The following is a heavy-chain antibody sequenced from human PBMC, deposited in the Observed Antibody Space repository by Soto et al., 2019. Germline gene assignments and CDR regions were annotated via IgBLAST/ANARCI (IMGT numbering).Heavy chain of an antibody. CDR1: GFTFSSYA. CDR3: AKDLSLLRKAATTEFDY. V-gene: IGHV3-23*01. J-gene: IGHJ4*02. CDR2: ISGSGGST. D-gene: IGHD6-25*01. Sequence: EVQLLESGGGLVQPGGSLRLSCAASGFTFSSYAMSWVRQAPGKGLEWVSAISGSGGSTYYADSVKGRFTISRDNSKNTLYLQMNSLRAEDTDVYYCAKDLSLLRKAATTEFDYWGQGTLVTVSS.